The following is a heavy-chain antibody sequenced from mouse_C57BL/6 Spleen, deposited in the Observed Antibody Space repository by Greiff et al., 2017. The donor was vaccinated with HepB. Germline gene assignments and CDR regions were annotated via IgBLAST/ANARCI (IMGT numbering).Heavy chain of an antibody. V-gene: IGHV1-52*01. Sequence: VQLQPPGAELVRPGSSVKLSCKASGYTFTSYWMHWVKQRPIQGLEWIGNIDPSDSETHYNQKFKDKATLTVDKSSSTAYMQLSSLTSEDSAVYYCAREAEYDDAMDYWGQGTSVTVSS. CDR2: IDPSDSET. J-gene: IGHJ4*01. CDR3: AREAEYDDAMDY. D-gene: IGHD2-14*01. CDR1: GYTFTSYW.